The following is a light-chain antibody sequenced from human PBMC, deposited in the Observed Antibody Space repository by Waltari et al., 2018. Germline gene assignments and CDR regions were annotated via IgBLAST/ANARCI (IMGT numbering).Light chain of an antibody. J-gene: IGLJ2*01. Sequence: SSELTQDPAVSVALGQTVRISCQGDILRTYYPNWCQQKPGQAPILVIYGKNNRPSGFPARFSASTAGDTASFTITGAQAEDEAVYYCGSRDSNGDVIFGGGTKLTVL. CDR2: GKN. CDR1: ILRTYY. V-gene: IGLV3-19*01. CDR3: GSRDSNGDVI.